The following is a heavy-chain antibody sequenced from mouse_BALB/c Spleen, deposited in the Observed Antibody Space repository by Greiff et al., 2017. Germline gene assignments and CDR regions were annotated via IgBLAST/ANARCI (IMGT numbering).Heavy chain of an antibody. CDR1: GYSLTGYY. V-gene: IGHV1S34*01. CDR2: ISCYNGAT. D-gene: IGHD4-1*01. J-gene: IGHJ2*01. CDR3: ARNWERGFDY. Sequence: LVKPWASVKISCKASGYSLTGYYMHWVKQSHGKSLEWIGYISCYNGATSYNQKFKGTATFTVDTSSSTAYMQFNSLTSEDSAVYYCARNWERGFDYWGQGTTLTVSS.